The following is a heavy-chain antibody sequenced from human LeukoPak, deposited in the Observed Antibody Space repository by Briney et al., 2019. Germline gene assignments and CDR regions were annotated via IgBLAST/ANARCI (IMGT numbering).Heavy chain of an antibody. CDR2: ICGSGGST. Sequence: RGALRHSRAATGFTLSRYAMSSVGPAPGKGLEWVSAICGSGGSTYYADALKGRFTISRDNSKNTLYLQKNSLRAEDTAVYYCANWAYGPPRGMDGRGQGTTVTVSS. V-gene: IGHV3-23*01. D-gene: IGHD3-10*01. CDR3: ANWAYGPPRGMDG. J-gene: IGHJ6*02. CDR1: GFTLSRYA.